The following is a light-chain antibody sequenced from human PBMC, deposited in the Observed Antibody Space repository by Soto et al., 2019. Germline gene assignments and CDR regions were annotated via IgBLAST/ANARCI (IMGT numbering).Light chain of an antibody. Sequence: DIQMTQSPSTLSASVGDRVTITCRASQSISRWLAWYQQKPGKAHKLLISEASRLESRVPPRFSGSGSGTEFTLTIISLQPDDFATYYCQQYNFYSTFGQGTKVEIK. CDR2: EAS. CDR3: QQYNFYST. J-gene: IGKJ1*01. V-gene: IGKV1-5*03. CDR1: QSISRW.